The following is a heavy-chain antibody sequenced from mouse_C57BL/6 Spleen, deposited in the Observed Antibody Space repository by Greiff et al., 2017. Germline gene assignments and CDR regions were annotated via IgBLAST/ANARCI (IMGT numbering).Heavy chain of an antibody. CDR1: GYTFTDYE. CDR2: IDPETGGT. Sequence: QVQLKESGAELVRPGASVTLSCKASGYTFTDYEMHWVKQTPVHGLEWIGAIDPETGGTAYNQKFKGKAILTADKSSSTAYMELRSLTSEDSAVYYCTRDYYYGSSPAWFAYWGQGTLVTVSA. D-gene: IGHD1-1*01. V-gene: IGHV1-15*01. J-gene: IGHJ3*01. CDR3: TRDYYYGSSPAWFAY.